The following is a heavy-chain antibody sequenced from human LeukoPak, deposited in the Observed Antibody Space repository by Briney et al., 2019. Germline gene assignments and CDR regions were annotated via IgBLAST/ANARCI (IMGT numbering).Heavy chain of an antibody. Sequence: GGSLRLSCAASGFTFSSFGMHWVRQAPGQGLEWVAFILYDGTNKYYADSVKGRFTISRDNSKNTLSLQMNSLRVEDTAVYYCARLREIPVFGVVTKSTSYFDYWGQGTLVTVSS. CDR2: ILYDGTNK. D-gene: IGHD3-3*01. CDR3: ARLREIPVFGVVTKSTSYFDY. V-gene: IGHV3-30*02. CDR1: GFTFSSFG. J-gene: IGHJ4*02.